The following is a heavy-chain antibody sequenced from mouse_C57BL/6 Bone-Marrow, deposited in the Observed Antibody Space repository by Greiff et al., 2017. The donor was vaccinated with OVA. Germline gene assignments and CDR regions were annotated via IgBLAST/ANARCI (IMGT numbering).Heavy chain of an antibody. CDR3: ARSYYSNYRYAMDY. CDR2: IWGDGGR. CDR1: GFSLTSYG. Sequence: VQLVESGPGLVEPSQCLSITCTVSGFSLTSYGVSWVRQPPGKGLEWLVVIWGDGGRNYHSAPISRPSISKYNSTSQTFLKLNSLQADDTATYYCARSYYSNYRYAMDYWGQGTSVTVSS. V-gene: IGHV2-3*01. J-gene: IGHJ4*01. D-gene: IGHD2-5*01.